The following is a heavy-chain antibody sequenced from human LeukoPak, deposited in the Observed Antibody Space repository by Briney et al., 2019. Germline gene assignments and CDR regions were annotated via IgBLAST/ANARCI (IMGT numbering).Heavy chain of an antibody. D-gene: IGHD3-22*01. CDR3: AGAQYYYDSSGYLDY. CDR2: IYTSGST. J-gene: IGHJ4*02. CDR1: GGSISSGSYY. Sequence: SETLSLTCTVSGGSISSGSYYWSWIRQPAGKGLEWIGRIYTSGSTNYNPSLKSRVTISVDTSKNQFSLKLSSVTAADTAVYYCAGAQYYYDSSGYLDYWGQGTLVTVSS. V-gene: IGHV4-61*02.